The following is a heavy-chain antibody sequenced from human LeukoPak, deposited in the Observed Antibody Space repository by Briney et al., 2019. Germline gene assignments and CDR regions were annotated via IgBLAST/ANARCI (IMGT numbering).Heavy chain of an antibody. CDR2: IISDGSST. V-gene: IGHV3-74*01. CDR3: ARGLGYSSVVFDY. CDR1: GFTFSSYW. D-gene: IGHD6-25*01. Sequence: GSLRLSCAASGFTFSSYWMHWVRQAPGKGLVWVSRIISDGSSTSYADSVKGRFTMSRDNAKNTLYLRMNSLRAEDTAVYYCARGLGYSSVVFDYWGQGTLVTVSS. J-gene: IGHJ4*02.